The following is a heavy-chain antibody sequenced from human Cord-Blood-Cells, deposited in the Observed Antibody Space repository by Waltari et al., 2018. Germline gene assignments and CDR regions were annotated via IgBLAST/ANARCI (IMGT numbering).Heavy chain of an antibody. Sequence: EVQLVESGGGLVQPGGSLSLSCAASGFTFSSYWLSWVRQAPGKGLEWVANIKQDGSEKYYVDSVKGRFTISRHNAKNSLYLQMNSLRAEDTAVYYCARVGFGVCFDYWGQGTLVTVSS. CDR3: ARVGFGVCFDY. J-gene: IGHJ4*02. V-gene: IGHV3-7*01. D-gene: IGHD2-8*01. CDR2: IKQDGSEK. CDR1: GFTFSSYW.